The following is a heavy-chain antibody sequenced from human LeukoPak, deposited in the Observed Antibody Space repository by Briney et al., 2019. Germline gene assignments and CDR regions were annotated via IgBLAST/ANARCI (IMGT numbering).Heavy chain of an antibody. V-gene: IGHV4-34*01. CDR3: ARGPTSDAFDI. J-gene: IGHJ3*02. Sequence: SETLSLTCAVYGGSFSGYYWSWIRQPPGKGLEWIGYIFQRGSTYYNPSLKSRVTISEDRSKNQFSLKLSSVTAADTAVYYCARGPTSDAFDIWGQGTMVTVSS. CDR1: GGSFSGYY. CDR2: IFQRGST.